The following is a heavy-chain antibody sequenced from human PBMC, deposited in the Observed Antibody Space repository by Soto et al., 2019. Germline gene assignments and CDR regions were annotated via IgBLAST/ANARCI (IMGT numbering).Heavy chain of an antibody. V-gene: IGHV3-74*01. CDR1: GFSFSSYW. CDR3: AKREGNTYGLFH. J-gene: IGHJ4*02. D-gene: IGHD5-18*01. CDR2: IKTDGSST. Sequence: VQLVESGGGLVQPGGSLRLSCAASGFSFSSYWIHWVRQAPGKGLVWVSRIKTDGSSTDYADSVKGRFTISRDNAKKTLYLQMNSLRAEDTAVYYCAKREGNTYGLFHWGQGTLVTVSS.